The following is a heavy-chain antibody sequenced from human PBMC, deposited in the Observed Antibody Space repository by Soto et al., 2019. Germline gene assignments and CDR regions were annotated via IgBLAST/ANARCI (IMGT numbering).Heavy chain of an antibody. Sequence: GGSLRLSCAASGFTFSSYAMSWVRQAPGKGLEWVSAISGSGGSTYYADSVTGRFTISRDNSKNTLYLQMNSLRAEDTAVYYCAKFTHGPVSPFDIWGQGTMVTVSS. J-gene: IGHJ3*02. V-gene: IGHV3-23*01. CDR2: ISGSGGST. CDR1: GFTFSSYA. CDR3: AKFTHGPVSPFDI.